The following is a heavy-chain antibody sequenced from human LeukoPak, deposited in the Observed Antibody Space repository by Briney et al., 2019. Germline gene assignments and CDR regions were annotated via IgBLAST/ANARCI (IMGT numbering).Heavy chain of an antibody. Sequence: GGSLRLSCAASGFSFENSGMNWVRQAPGKRLQWISYISGSSNIIYYADSVKGRFTISRDNAKNSVDLHMHSLTVEDAALYYCARSQSSYHRAADSWGQGTLVTVSS. V-gene: IGHV3-48*01. J-gene: IGHJ4*02. CDR3: ARSQSSYHRAADS. CDR1: GFSFENSG. CDR2: ISGSSNII. D-gene: IGHD2-15*01.